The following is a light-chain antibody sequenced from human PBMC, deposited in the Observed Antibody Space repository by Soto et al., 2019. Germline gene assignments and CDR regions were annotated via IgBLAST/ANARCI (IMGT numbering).Light chain of an antibody. V-gene: IGKV1-39*01. CDR2: AAS. Sequence: DIQMTQSPSSLSASVGDRVTITCRASQSISSYLNWYQQKPGKAPKLLIYAASSLQSGVPSRFSGSGSGTDFTLTTSSLHPEDFASYYCQQSYSTRGYTFGQGTKLEIK. J-gene: IGKJ2*01. CDR3: QQSYSTRGYT. CDR1: QSISSY.